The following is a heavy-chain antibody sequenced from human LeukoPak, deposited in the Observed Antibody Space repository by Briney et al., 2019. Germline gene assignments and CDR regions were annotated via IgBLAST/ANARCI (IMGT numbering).Heavy chain of an antibody. D-gene: IGHD3-22*01. CDR1: GGSISSYY. J-gene: IGHJ4*02. V-gene: IGHV4-59*08. CDR3: ARLYYYDSTPLFDY. CDR2: IYYSGST. Sequence: SETLSLTCTVSGGSISSYYWSWIRQPPGKGLEWIGYIYYSGSTNYNLSLKSRVTISVDTSKNQFSLKLSSVTAADTAVYYCARLYYYDSTPLFDYWGQGTLVTVSS.